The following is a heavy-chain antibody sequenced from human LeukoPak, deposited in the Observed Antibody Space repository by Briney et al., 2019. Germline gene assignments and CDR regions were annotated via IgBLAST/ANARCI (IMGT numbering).Heavy chain of an antibody. D-gene: IGHD3-3*01. CDR2: IYYSGST. CDR3: ARSRGMEWRVIKLNWFDP. V-gene: IGHV4-30-4*08. CDR1: GGSISSGDYY. Sequence: SETLSLTCTVSGGSISSGDYYWSWIRQPPGKGLEWIGYIYYSGSTYYNPSLKSRVTISADTSKNQFSLKLSSVTAADTAVYYCARSRGMEWRVIKLNWFDPWGQGTLVTVSS. J-gene: IGHJ5*02.